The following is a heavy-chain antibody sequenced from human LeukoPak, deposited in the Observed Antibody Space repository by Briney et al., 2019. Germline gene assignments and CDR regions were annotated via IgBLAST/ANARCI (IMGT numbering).Heavy chain of an antibody. D-gene: IGHD6-19*01. Sequence: ASVKVSCKASGYTFTTYHIHWVRQAPGQGLEWMGVINPSGGGTTYAQKYQGRVTMTRDTSTSTVYMELSSLRSEDTAVYYCAREGIAVAGINLDYWGQGTLVTVSS. CDR3: AREGIAVAGINLDY. V-gene: IGHV1-46*01. J-gene: IGHJ4*02. CDR2: INPSGGGT. CDR1: GYTFTTYH.